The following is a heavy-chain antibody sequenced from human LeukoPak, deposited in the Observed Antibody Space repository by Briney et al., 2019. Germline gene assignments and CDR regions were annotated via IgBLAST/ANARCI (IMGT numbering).Heavy chain of an antibody. D-gene: IGHD4-17*01. J-gene: IGHJ3*02. CDR1: GFTFSSYA. CDR3: ARSFSTMTTVTTDAFDI. CDR2: ISSNGGST. Sequence: PGGSLRLSCAASGFTFSSYAMHWVRQAPGKGLEYVSAISSNGGSTYYANSVKGRFTISRDNSKNTLYLQMGSLRAEDMAVYYCARSFSTMTTVTTDAFDIWGQGTMVTVSS. V-gene: IGHV3-64*01.